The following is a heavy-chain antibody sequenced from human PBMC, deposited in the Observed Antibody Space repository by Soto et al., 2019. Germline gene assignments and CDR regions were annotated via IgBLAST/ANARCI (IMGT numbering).Heavy chain of an antibody. CDR2: MNPSSGNT. J-gene: IGHJ5*02. V-gene: IGHV1-8*01. CDR3: ARTRSGSYL. Sequence: QVQLVQSGAEVKKPGASVKVACRASGYTFTSFDINWVRQATGQGLEWMGRMNPSSGNTDYAQKFQGRVTMTRDTPISTAYMELISLRSEDTAVYYYARTRSGSYLWGQGTLVTVSS. CDR1: GYTFTSFD. D-gene: IGHD3-10*01.